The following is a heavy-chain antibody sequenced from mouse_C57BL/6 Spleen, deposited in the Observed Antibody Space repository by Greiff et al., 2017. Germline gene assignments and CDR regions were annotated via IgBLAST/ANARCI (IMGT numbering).Heavy chain of an antibody. D-gene: IGHD4-1*01. Sequence: EVQGVESGGGLVKPGGSLKLSCAASGFTFSSYAMSWVRQTPEKRLEWVATISDGGSYTYYPDNVKGRFTISRDNAKNNLYLQMSHLKSEDTAIYYCARDWADYWGQGTTLTVSS. V-gene: IGHV5-4*01. CDR1: GFTFSSYA. CDR3: ARDWADY. CDR2: ISDGGSYT. J-gene: IGHJ2*01.